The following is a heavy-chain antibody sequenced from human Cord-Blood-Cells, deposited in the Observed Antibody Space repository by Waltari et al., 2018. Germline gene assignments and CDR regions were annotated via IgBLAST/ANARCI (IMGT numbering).Heavy chain of an antibody. Sequence: QVQLVQSGAEVKTPGASVKVSCKASGYTFTGSYMHWVRQAPGKGLEWMGWINPNSGGTNYAPKFQGRVTMTRDTSISTTYMGLGRLRSDDTAVYYCARVEYSSSSFDYWGQGTLVTVSS. CDR1: GYTFTGSY. V-gene: IGHV1-2*02. CDR3: ARVEYSSSSFDY. D-gene: IGHD6-6*01. CDR2: INPNSGGT. J-gene: IGHJ4*02.